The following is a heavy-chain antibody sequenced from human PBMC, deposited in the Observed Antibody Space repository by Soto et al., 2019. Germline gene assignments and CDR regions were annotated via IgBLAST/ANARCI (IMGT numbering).Heavy chain of an antibody. Sequence: SGPTLVNPTRTVTLTCTFSGFSLSTIGMCVSWIRQPPGKALEWLALIDWDDDKYYSTSLKTRLTISKDNSKNQVVLTMTNMDPVDTATYYCARAHTNRYPPDFFHPWGQATLVTLS. CDR3: ARAHTNRYPPDFFHP. D-gene: IGHD3-3*01. J-gene: IGHJ5*02. CDR1: GFSLSTIGMC. V-gene: IGHV2-70*01. CDR2: IDWDDDK.